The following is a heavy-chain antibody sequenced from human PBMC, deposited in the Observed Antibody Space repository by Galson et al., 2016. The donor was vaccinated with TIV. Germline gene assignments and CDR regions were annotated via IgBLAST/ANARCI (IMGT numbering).Heavy chain of an antibody. CDR2: IDPSDSYT. Sequence: QSGAEVKKPGESLRISCKVSGYTLTHYWINWVRQMPGKGLEWMGRIDPSDSYTNYSPSLQGHVTISADKSISTAYLQWTSLMASDTAMYYCTTHLPRDSESPDGAWGQGTLVTVSS. CDR3: TTHLPRDSESPDGA. D-gene: IGHD3-10*01. J-gene: IGHJ5*02. CDR1: GYTLTHYW. V-gene: IGHV5-10-1*01.